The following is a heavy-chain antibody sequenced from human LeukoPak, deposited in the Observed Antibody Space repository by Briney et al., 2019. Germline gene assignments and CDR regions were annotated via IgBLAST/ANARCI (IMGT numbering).Heavy chain of an antibody. V-gene: IGHV4-31*03. Sequence: SETLSLTCTVSGGSISSGGYYWSWIRQHPGKGLEWIGYIYYSGSTYYNPSLKSRVTISVDTSKNQFSLKLSSVTAADTAVYYCARGHDFWSGYSYYYGMDVWGQGTTVTVSS. CDR2: IYYSGST. J-gene: IGHJ6*02. CDR3: ARGHDFWSGYSYYYGMDV. D-gene: IGHD3-3*01. CDR1: GGSISSGGYY.